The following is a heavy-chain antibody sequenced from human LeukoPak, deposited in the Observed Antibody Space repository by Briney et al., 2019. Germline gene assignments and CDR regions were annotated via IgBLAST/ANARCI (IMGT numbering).Heavy chain of an antibody. V-gene: IGHV3-21*01. CDR1: GFTFSSYY. D-gene: IGHD3-16*01. CDR2: ISRSGNYT. J-gene: IGHJ4*02. CDR3: TRVSYADGGYFDY. Sequence: GGSLRLSCAASGFTFSSYYMNWVCQAPGKGLEWVSSISRSGNYTYYADSVEGRFTISRDNAKNSLYLQMNSLRAEDTAVYYCTRVSYADGGYFDYWGQGTLVTVSS.